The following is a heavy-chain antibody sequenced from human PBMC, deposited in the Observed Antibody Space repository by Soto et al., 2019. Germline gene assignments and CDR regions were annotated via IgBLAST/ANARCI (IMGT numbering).Heavy chain of an antibody. CDR1: GYTFTSYD. V-gene: IGHV1-8*01. CDR2: MNPNSGNT. J-gene: IGHJ5*02. CDR3: ARVSPIWFPLDP. D-gene: IGHD3-10*01. Sequence: ASVKVSCKASGYTFTSYDINWVRQATGQGLEWMGWMNPNSGNTGYAQKFQGRVTMTTNTSTSTAYMELRSLRSDDTAVYYCARVSPIWFPLDPWGQGTLVTV.